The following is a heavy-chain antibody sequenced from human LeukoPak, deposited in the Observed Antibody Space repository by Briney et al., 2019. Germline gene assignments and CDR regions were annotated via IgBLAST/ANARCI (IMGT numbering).Heavy chain of an antibody. Sequence: PGGSLRLSCAASGFTFSGFAMSWVRRTPGKGLEWVSGISGSGDNTLYADSVKGRFTIPRDNSKNTLYLEMNSLRAEDTAVYYCARGGHDYYDSSGLDYWGQGTLVTVSS. CDR3: ARGGHDYYDSSGLDY. V-gene: IGHV3-23*01. D-gene: IGHD3-22*01. J-gene: IGHJ4*02. CDR2: ISGSGDNT. CDR1: GFTFSGFA.